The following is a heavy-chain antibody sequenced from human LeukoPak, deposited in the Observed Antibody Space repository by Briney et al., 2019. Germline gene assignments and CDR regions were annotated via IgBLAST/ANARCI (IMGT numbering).Heavy chain of an antibody. J-gene: IGHJ4*02. D-gene: IGHD3-10*01. CDR2: ISGSGGST. V-gene: IGHV3-23*01. CDR1: GFTFSSYA. CDR3: ANLRVRGAKDGVDY. Sequence: GGSLRLSCAASGFTFSSYAMSWVRQAPGKGLEWASAISGSGGSTYYADSVKGRFTISRDNSKNTLYLQMNSLRAEDTAVYYCANLRVRGAKDGVDYWGQGTLVTVSS.